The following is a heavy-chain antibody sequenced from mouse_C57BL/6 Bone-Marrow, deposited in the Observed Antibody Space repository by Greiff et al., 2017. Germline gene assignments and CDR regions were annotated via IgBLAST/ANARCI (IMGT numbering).Heavy chain of an antibody. Sequence: QVQLQQPGAELVRPGSSVKLSCKASGYTFTSYWMHWVKQRPIQGLEWIGNIAPSDSETHYNQKFKDKATLTVDQSSSTAYMPLSSLTSADSAVXYWARGDSTVVAKGFAYWGQGTLVTVSA. CDR3: ARGDSTVVAKGFAY. CDR2: IAPSDSET. V-gene: IGHV1-52*01. D-gene: IGHD1-1*01. J-gene: IGHJ3*01. CDR1: GYTFTSYW.